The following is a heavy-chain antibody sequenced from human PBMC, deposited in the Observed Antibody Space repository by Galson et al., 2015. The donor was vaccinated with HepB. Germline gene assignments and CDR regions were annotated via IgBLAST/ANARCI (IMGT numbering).Heavy chain of an antibody. CDR2: ITSSGSAI. V-gene: IGHV3-11*01. J-gene: IGHJ5*01. CDR1: GFTINNAW. D-gene: IGHD6-19*01. Sequence: SLRLSCAVSGFTINNAWMSWVRQAPGKGLEWVSYITSSGSAIYADSVKGRFTVSRDNDKNSLFLQMNSLRGVDTAVYYCATIPADRNGWYHHDSWGQGTLVTVSS. CDR3: ATIPADRNGWYHHDS.